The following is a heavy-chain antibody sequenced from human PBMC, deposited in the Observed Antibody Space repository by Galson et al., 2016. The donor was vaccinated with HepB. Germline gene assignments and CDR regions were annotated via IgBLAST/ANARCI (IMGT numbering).Heavy chain of an antibody. CDR2: ISGGSSTI. V-gene: IGHV3-48*02. Sequence: SLRLSCAASGFTFSSSAMNWVRQAPGKGLEWLSHISGGSSTIYYADSVKGRFTVSRDNAKNSLYLQMNSLRDDDTAVYYCAKPFLGSGLCYFDYWGRGTLVTVTS. D-gene: IGHD6-19*01. CDR3: AKPFLGSGLCYFDY. CDR1: GFTFSSSA. J-gene: IGHJ4*03.